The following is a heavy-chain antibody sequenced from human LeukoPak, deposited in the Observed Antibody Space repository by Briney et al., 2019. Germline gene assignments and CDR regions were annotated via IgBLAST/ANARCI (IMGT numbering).Heavy chain of an antibody. Sequence: GGSLRLSCAASGFTFSDYYMNWVRQAPGKGLEWVSSISSSSSYIYYADSVKGRFTISRDNAKNSLYLQMNSLRAEDTAVYYCARDGPGLVHAFDIWGQGTMVTVSS. CDR3: ARDGPGLVHAFDI. CDR2: ISSSSSYI. D-gene: IGHD6-19*01. CDR1: GFTFSDYY. J-gene: IGHJ3*02. V-gene: IGHV3-21*01.